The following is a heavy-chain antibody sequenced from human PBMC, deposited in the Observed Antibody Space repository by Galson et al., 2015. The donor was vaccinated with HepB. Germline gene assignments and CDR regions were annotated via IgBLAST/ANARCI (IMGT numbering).Heavy chain of an antibody. CDR3: ERQTHRRNPMDV. D-gene: IGHD1-14*01. CDR1: GASISDHY. J-gene: IGHJ6*02. Sequence: SETLSLTCTVSGASISDHYWSWIRQSPGRGLEWIGYIYYSDSWTTNYNPSLRSRVTISFDTSNNQVSLELSSVTAADTAVYYCERQTHRRNPMDVWGQGTTVTVS. V-gene: IGHV4-59*08. CDR2: IYYSDSWTT.